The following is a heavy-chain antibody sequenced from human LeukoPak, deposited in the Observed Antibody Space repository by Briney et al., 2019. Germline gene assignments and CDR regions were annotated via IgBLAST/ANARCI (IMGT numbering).Heavy chain of an antibody. Sequence: GGSLRLSCAASGFTFSSYWMHWVRQAPGKGLVWVSRINSDGSSTSYADSVKGRFTISRDNAKNTLYLQMNSLRAEDTAVYYCARVKQLKRGTNWFDPWGQGTLVTVSS. J-gene: IGHJ5*02. CDR2: INSDGSST. V-gene: IGHV3-74*01. CDR1: GFTFSSYW. D-gene: IGHD6-13*01. CDR3: ARVKQLKRGTNWFDP.